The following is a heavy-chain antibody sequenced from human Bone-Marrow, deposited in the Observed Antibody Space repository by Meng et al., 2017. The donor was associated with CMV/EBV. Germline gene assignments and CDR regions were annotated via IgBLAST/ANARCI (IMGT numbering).Heavy chain of an antibody. CDR1: GGSFSGYY. CDR3: ARERWGYSSSSWAPRRGYYYGMDV. CDR2: INHSGST. V-gene: IGHV4-34*01. Sequence: SETLSLTCAVYGGSFSGYYWSWIRQPPGKGLEWIGEINHSGSTNYNPSLKSRVTISVDTSKNQFSLKLSSVTAADTAVYYCARERWGYSSSSWAPRRGYYYGMDVWGQATTVTVSS. J-gene: IGHJ6*02. D-gene: IGHD6-6*01.